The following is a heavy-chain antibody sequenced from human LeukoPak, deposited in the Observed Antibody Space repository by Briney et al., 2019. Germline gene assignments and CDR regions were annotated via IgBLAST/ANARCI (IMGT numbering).Heavy chain of an antibody. CDR1: GYTFTAYY. J-gene: IGHJ4*02. CDR2: INANSGGT. V-gene: IGHV1-2*02. D-gene: IGHD2-8*02. CDR3: AIELTGSFYFDN. Sequence: ASVRVSCKASGYTFTAYYLHWVRQAPGQGLEWMGCINANSGGTDYVQKFRGRVTMTRDTSISTAYMELSGLTSDDTAVYYCAIELTGSFYFDNWGQGTLVTVSS.